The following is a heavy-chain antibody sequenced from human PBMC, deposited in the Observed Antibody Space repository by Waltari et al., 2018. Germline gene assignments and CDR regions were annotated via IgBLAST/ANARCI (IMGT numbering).Heavy chain of an antibody. CDR1: GFTFSSYW. D-gene: IGHD1-26*01. CDR3: VKDLSYSGSF. V-gene: IGHV3-74*01. Sequence: EMQLVESGGGLVQPGGCLRLSCVASGFTFSSYWMLWVRHAPEKGLVWVGRINSDGITTNYADSVKGRFTISRDNAKNTVYLQMNSLRAEDTALYYCVKDLSYSGSFWGQGTPVTVSS. CDR2: INSDGITT. J-gene: IGHJ4*02.